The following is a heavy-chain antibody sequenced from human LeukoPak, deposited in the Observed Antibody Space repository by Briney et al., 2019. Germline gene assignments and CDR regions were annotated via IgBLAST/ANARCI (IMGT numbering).Heavy chain of an antibody. CDR3: ATASWREGHGGAFDI. CDR1: GYTFTSYY. Sequence: ASVKVSCKASGYTFTSYYMHWVRQAPGQGLEWMGIINPSGGSTSYAQKFQGRVSMTRDMSTGTVYMELSSLRSEDTAVYYCATASWREGHGGAFDIWGQGTMVTVSS. CDR2: INPSGGST. V-gene: IGHV1-46*01. J-gene: IGHJ3*02. D-gene: IGHD6-13*01.